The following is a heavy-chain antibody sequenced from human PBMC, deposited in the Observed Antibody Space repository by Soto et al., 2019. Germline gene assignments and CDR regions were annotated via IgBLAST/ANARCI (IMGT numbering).Heavy chain of an antibody. V-gene: IGHV3-33*01. J-gene: IGHJ6*02. CDR1: GFTFNNYG. CDR2: IWYDGSDR. CDR3: ARDRAGRVYYYGMDV. Sequence: ESGGGVVPPGRSLRLSCAASGFTFNNYGMHWVRQAPGKGLEWVAIIWYDGSDRYYADSVKGRFTISRDNSKSTLFLQMNSRRAEDTAVYYCARDRAGRVYYYGMDVWGQGTTVTVPS.